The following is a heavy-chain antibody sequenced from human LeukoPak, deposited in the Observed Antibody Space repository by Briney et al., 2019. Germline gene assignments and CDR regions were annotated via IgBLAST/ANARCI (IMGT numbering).Heavy chain of an antibody. Sequence: SETLSLTCTVSGCSISSYYWSWIRQPPGKGLEWIGYIYYSGSTNYNPSLKSRVTISIDTSKNQFSLKLSSVTAADTAVYYCGRDALVGYFSYYYMDVWGKGTTVTVSS. J-gene: IGHJ6*03. V-gene: IGHV4-59*01. D-gene: IGHD2-15*01. CDR2: IYYSGST. CDR3: GRDALVGYFSYYYMDV. CDR1: GCSISSYY.